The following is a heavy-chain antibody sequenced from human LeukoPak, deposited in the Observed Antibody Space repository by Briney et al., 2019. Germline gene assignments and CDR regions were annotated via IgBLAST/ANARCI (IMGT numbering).Heavy chain of an antibody. CDR1: GFTFSSYW. V-gene: IGHV3-74*01. D-gene: IGHD1-26*01. CDR3: ARGGSGSYYYNY. Sequence: GGSLRLSCAASGFTFSSYWMHWVRQAPGKGLVWVSRINSDGSSTSYADSMKGRFTISRDNAKNTLYLQMNSLRAEDTAVYYCARGGSGSYYYNYWGQGTLVTVSS. CDR2: INSDGSST. J-gene: IGHJ4*02.